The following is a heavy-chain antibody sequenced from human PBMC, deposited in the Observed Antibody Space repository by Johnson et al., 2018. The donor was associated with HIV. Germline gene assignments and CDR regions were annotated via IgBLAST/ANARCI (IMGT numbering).Heavy chain of an antibody. J-gene: IGHJ3*02. CDR3: AKEDPWRRAFDI. Sequence: VQLVESGGGLVQPGGSLRLSCAASGFTFSSYWMSWVRQAPGKGLAWVANIKQDGSNKYYADSVKGRFTIYRDNFKNTLYLQMNGLRPEDTAVYYCAKEDPWRRAFDIWGQGTVVTVSS. V-gene: IGHV3-7*01. CDR2: IKQDGSNK. D-gene: IGHD1-1*01. CDR1: GFTFSSYW.